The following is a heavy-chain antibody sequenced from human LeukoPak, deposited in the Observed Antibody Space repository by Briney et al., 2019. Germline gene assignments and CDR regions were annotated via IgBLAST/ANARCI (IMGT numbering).Heavy chain of an antibody. CDR1: GGSISSYY. Sequence: SETLSLICTVSGGSISSYYWSWIRQPPGKGLEWIGYIYYSGSTTYNPSPKSRVTISVDTSKNHFSLKLSSVTAADTAMYYGARTGARQVYRYDYWGQGTLVTVSS. D-gene: IGHD3-16*02. CDR2: IYYSGST. V-gene: IGHV4-59*01. J-gene: IGHJ4*02. CDR3: ARTGARQVYRYDY.